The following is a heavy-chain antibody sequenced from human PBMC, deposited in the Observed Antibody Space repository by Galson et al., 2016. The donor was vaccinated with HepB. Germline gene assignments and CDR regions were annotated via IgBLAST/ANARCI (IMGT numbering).Heavy chain of an antibody. J-gene: IGHJ2*01. Sequence: QSGAEVTKTGESLKISCKTSGYRFSDFWIGWVRHMPGKGLEWMGIIYPDDSDTKYNPSFRGHVTFSVDKSLRTAYLQWDSLKTSASALYFCARRGDWGDWFFDFWGRGTQVSVSS. CDR3: ARRGDWGDWFFDF. D-gene: IGHD2-21*02. CDR1: GYRFSDFW. V-gene: IGHV5-51*01. CDR2: IYPDDSDT.